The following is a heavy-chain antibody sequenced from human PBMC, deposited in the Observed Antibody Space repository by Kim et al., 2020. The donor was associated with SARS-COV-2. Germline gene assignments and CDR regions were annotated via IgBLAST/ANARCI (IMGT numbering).Heavy chain of an antibody. CDR1: GFTFSTYA. CDR2: IRGNGGTT. V-gene: IGHV3-23*01. Sequence: GGSLRLSCAASGFTFSTYAMSWVRQAPGKGLEWVSAIRGNGGTTYYADSVKGRFTISRDNSKNTVYLHMDSLRGEDTAIYYCAQDPLGVGKLRVDHWGQGTLVTVSS. J-gene: IGHJ4*02. CDR3: AQDPLGVGKLRVDH. D-gene: IGHD3-10*01.